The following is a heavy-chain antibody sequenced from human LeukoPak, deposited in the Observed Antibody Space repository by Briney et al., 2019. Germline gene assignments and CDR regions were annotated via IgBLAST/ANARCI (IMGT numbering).Heavy chain of an antibody. CDR2: IYYSGST. Sequence: QTLSLTCTVSGGSISSGGYYWSRIRQHPGKGLEWIGYIYYSGSTYYNPSLKSRVTISVDTSKNQFSLKLSSVTAADTAVYYCARLAVAGNYYFDYWGQGTLVTVSS. J-gene: IGHJ4*02. CDR1: GGSISSGGYY. D-gene: IGHD6-19*01. CDR3: ARLAVAGNYYFDY. V-gene: IGHV4-31*03.